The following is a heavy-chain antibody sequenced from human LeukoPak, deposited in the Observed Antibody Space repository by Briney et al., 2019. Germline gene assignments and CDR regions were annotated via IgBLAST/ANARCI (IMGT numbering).Heavy chain of an antibody. D-gene: IGHD6-13*01. CDR1: GGSISSGGYY. CDR3: AGGFDSRKTGY. CDR2: IYYSGST. V-gene: IGHV4-31*03. J-gene: IGHJ1*01. Sequence: PSETLCLTCTVSGGSISSGGYYWNCIRQHPGKGLEWIGCIYYSGSTHYNPSLESRLTISVDTSKNQFSLKLSSVTAADTAVYYCAGGFDSRKTGYWGQGTLDPVSS.